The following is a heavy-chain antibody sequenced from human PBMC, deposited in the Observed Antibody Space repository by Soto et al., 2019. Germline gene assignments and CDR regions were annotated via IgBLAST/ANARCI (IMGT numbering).Heavy chain of an antibody. J-gene: IGHJ5*02. CDR3: ARSYISSSYWFDP. CDR2: INPSRGTT. D-gene: IGHD6-6*01. Sequence: QVQLVQSGAEVKKPGASVKVSCKASGYTFITYFMHWVRQAPGQGLEWMGVINPSRGTTTYAQKFQDIVTMTRDTSASTVYMELSSLRSEDTAMYYCARSYISSSYWFDPWGQGTLVTVSS. CDR1: GYTFITYF. V-gene: IGHV1-46*03.